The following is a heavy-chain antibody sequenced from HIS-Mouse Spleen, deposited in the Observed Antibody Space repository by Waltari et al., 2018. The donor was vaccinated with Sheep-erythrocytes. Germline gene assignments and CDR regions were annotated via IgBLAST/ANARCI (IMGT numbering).Heavy chain of an antibody. CDR1: GFSLSNARMG. Sequence: QVTLKESGPVLVKPTETLTLTCTVSGFSLSNARMGVSWIRQPPGKALEWLAHIFSNDEKSYSTSLESRLTISKDTSKSQVVLTMTNMDPVDTATYYCARITSYYDFWSTYNKDYFDYWGQGTLVTVSS. CDR2: IFSNDEK. CDR3: ARITSYYDFWSTYNKDYFDY. V-gene: IGHV2-26*01. D-gene: IGHD3-3*01. J-gene: IGHJ4*02.